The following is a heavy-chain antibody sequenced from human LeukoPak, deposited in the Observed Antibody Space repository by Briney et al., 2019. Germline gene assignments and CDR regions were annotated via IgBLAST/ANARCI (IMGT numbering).Heavy chain of an antibody. CDR1: GYTFSNYG. V-gene: IGHV1-18*01. CDR3: ARRIVGGHLGDY. Sequence: ASVKVSCMASGYTFSNYGMSWVRQAPGQGLEWMGWISAKNGNTDYAQKLQGRVTMTADRSTSTAYMELRSLRSDDTAVYYCARRIVGGHLGDYWGQGTLVTVSS. J-gene: IGHJ4*02. D-gene: IGHD1-26*01. CDR2: ISAKNGNT.